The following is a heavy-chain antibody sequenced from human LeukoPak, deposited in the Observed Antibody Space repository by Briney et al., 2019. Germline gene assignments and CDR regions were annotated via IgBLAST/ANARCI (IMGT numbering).Heavy chain of an antibody. V-gene: IGHV1-24*01. CDR1: GYTVTQFS. D-gene: IGHD3-3*01. Sequence: ASLKVSSKVSGYTVTQFSIHWVRQAPGKRRKGMGGFDPENAEKVFARKLQGRVTMTEDTSTNTAYMELTSLTSEDTAVYYCSTGQTAPVLVDTLHFWGQGTLVSVSS. CDR3: STGQTAPVLVDTLHF. CDR2: FDPENAEK. J-gene: IGHJ4*02.